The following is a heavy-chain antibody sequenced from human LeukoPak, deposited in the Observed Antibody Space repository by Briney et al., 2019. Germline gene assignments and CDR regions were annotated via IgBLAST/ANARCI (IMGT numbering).Heavy chain of an antibody. Sequence: GGSLRLSCVASGFTVSSNYMSWVRQAPGKGLEWVSVIYSGGSRYYADSVKGRFTISRDNSKNTLYLQMNSLRAEDTAVYYCARDGLQAYYYYYMDVWGKGTTVTVSS. CDR3: ARDGLQAYYYYYMDV. CDR1: GFTVSSNY. V-gene: IGHV3-53*05. CDR2: IYSGGSR. J-gene: IGHJ6*03. D-gene: IGHD5-24*01.